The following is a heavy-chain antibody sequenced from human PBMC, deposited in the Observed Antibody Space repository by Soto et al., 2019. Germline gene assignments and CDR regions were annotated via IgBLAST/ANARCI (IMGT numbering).Heavy chain of an antibody. D-gene: IGHD3-10*01. J-gene: IGHJ4*02. CDR1: GFSFSTYE. Sequence: PGGSLRLSCAASGFSFSTYEMNWVRQAPGKGLEWISYISSSGGTIYYADSVKGRFTISRDNAKNSLYLQINSLRAEDTAVYYCARDPKNGLLWFGESPVGGQGTLVTVSS. CDR3: ARDPKNGLLWFGESPV. CDR2: ISSSGGTI. V-gene: IGHV3-48*03.